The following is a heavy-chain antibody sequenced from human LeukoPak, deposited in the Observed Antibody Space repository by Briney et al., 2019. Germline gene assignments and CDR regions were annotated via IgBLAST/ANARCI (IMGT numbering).Heavy chain of an antibody. D-gene: IGHD4-17*01. CDR1: GGSFSGYY. CDR2: INHSGST. J-gene: IGHJ6*02. Sequence: SETLSLTCVVYGGSFSGYYWSWIRQPPGKGLEWIGEINHSGSTNYNPSLKSRVTISVDTSKNQFSLKLSSVTAADTAVYYCARVTVTTGLYYYYGMDVWGQGTTVTVSS. V-gene: IGHV4-34*01. CDR3: ARVTVTTGLYYYYGMDV.